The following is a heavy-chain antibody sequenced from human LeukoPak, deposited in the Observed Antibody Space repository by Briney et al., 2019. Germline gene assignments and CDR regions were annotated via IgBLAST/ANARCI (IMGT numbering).Heavy chain of an antibody. CDR1: GFTFSNFG. V-gene: IGHV3-30*02. D-gene: IGHD6-19*01. Sequence: GGSLRLSCAASGFTFSNFGIHWVRQTPGKGLEWVAFTRYDGSNKYYADSVKGRFTIFRDNSKNTLYLQMNSLRAEDTAVYYCARAAVAECFDYWGQGTLVTVSS. CDR3: ARAAVAECFDY. J-gene: IGHJ4*02. CDR2: TRYDGSNK.